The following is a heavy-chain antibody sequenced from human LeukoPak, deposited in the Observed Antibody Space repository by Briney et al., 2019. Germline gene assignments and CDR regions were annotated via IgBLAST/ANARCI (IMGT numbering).Heavy chain of an antibody. Sequence: PSETLSLTCTVSGDSISSTSSYWGWIRQPPGKGLEWIGSAYYSGTTYKNPSLKSRVTISVDTSKNQFSLKLSSVTAADTAVYYCAKTNRIAAAGTSDYWGQGTLVTVSS. CDR3: AKTNRIAAAGTSDY. J-gene: IGHJ4*02. D-gene: IGHD6-13*01. V-gene: IGHV4-39*07. CDR2: AYYSGTT. CDR1: GDSISSTSSY.